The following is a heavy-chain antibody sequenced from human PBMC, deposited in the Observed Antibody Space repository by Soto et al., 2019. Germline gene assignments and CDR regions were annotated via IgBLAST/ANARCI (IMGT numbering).Heavy chain of an antibody. CDR1: NASITSSGYY. CDR2: IYHSVST. J-gene: IGHJ4*02. Sequence: QVQLQESGPRLVEASQTLSLTCTVSNASITSSGYYCSWFRKPPGKRLEWIGYIYHSVSTFYSPSLQSRLTMSVETSKNQFSLTLRSVTAADTDVYHCARMSGTYYVPDYWGQGTLVTVSS. D-gene: IGHD1-26*01. CDR3: ARMSGTYYVPDY. V-gene: IGHV4-31*03.